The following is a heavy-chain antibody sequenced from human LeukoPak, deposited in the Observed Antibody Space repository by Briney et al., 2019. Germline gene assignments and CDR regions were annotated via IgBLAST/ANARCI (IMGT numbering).Heavy chain of an antibody. Sequence: PGGSLRLSCAASGFTFSSYSMNWVRQAPGKGLEWVSSISSSSSYIYYADSVKGRFTISRDNSKNTLYLQMNGLRAEDTAVYYCARGIEVGSGYMDVWGKGTTVTISS. D-gene: IGHD3-22*01. J-gene: IGHJ6*03. V-gene: IGHV3-21*01. CDR3: ARGIEVGSGYMDV. CDR1: GFTFSSYS. CDR2: ISSSSSYI.